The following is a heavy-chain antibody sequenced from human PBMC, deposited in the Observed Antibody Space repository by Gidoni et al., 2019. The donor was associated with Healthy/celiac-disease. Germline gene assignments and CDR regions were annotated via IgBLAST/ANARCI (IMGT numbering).Heavy chain of an antibody. CDR2: INHSGST. V-gene: IGHV4-34*01. J-gene: IGHJ2*01. D-gene: IGHD4-17*01. CDR3: AREPTGGWYFDL. Sequence: QVQLQQWGAGLLKPSETLSLTCAVYGGSFSGYYWSWIRQPPGKGLEWIGEINHSGSTNYNPSLKSRVTISVDTSKNQFSLKLSSVTAADTAVYYCAREPTGGWYFDLWGRGTLVTVSS. CDR1: GGSFSGYY.